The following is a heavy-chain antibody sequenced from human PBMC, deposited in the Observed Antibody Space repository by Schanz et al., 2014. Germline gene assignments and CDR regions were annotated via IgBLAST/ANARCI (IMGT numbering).Heavy chain of an antibody. J-gene: IGHJ6*02. D-gene: IGHD2-15*01. Sequence: EVQLVESGGGLVRPGASLRLSCAASGFTFSSYNINWVRQAPGKGLEYISSISPSSSYIYYADSVKGRFTISRDNAKNSLYLQMNSLRAEDAAVYYCAIVELSVYYYAMDVWGQGTTVTVSS. V-gene: IGHV3-21*02. CDR2: ISPSSSYI. CDR1: GFTFSSYN. CDR3: AIVELSVYYYAMDV.